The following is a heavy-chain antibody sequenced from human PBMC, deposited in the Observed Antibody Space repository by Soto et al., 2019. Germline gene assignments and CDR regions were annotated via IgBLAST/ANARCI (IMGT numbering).Heavy chain of an antibody. D-gene: IGHD2-2*02. CDR3: ARVRYCSSASYYTYAFDI. J-gene: IGHJ3*02. CDR1: GGSISSGAHY. V-gene: IGHV4-31*03. Sequence: QVQLQESGPGLVKPSQTLSLTCTVSGGSISSGAHYWSWIRQHPGKGLEWIGYIHYSGSTYYNPSLKSRISIAVDTSNNQLSLKLSSVTAADTGLYYCARVRYCSSASYYTYAFDIWGQGTMVTVSS. CDR2: IHYSGST.